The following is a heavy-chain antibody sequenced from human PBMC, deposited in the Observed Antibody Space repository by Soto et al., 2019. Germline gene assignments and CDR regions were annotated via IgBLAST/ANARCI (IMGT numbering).Heavy chain of an antibody. CDR3: ARDGVSSWLSKRNWFHX. CDR2: ISSSGSTI. CDR1: GFTFSDYY. J-gene: IGHJ5*02. V-gene: IGHV3-11*01. D-gene: IGHD3-9*01. Sequence: PGGSLRLSFAASGFTFSDYYMSWIRQAPGKGLEWVSYISSSGSTIYYASSVKVRFTISRDNSKNSLYLQMNSLRAEDTAVYYCARDGVSSWLSKRNWFHXSSQATLFPVSX.